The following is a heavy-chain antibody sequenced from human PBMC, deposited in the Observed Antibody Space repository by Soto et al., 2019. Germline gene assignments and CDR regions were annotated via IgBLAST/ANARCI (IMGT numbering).Heavy chain of an antibody. D-gene: IGHD3-9*01. Sequence: PGGSLRLSCAASGFTFSSYGMHWVRPAPGKGLEWVAVIWYDGSNKYYADSVKGRFTISRDNSKNTLYLQMNSLRAEDTAVYYCARGSTHYDILTGYHDNWFDPWGQGTLVTVSS. CDR3: ARGSTHYDILTGYHDNWFDP. V-gene: IGHV3-33*01. CDR2: IWYDGSNK. J-gene: IGHJ5*02. CDR1: GFTFSSYG.